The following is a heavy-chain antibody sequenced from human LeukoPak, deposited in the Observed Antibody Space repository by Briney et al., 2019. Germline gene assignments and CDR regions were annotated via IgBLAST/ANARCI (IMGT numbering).Heavy chain of an antibody. CDR3: AKDLGTAMVNLDY. Sequence: GGSLRLSCAASGFTFSDYAMSWVRQAPGKGLEWVSSISGSGGSTYYADSVKGRFTISRDNSKNTLYLQMNSLRAEDTAVYYCAKDLGTAMVNLDYWGQGALVTVSS. V-gene: IGHV3-23*01. CDR2: ISGSGGST. J-gene: IGHJ4*02. CDR1: GFTFSDYA. D-gene: IGHD5-18*01.